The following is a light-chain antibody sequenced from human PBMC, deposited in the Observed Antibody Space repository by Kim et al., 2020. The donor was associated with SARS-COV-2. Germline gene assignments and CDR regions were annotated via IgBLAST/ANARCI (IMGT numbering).Light chain of an antibody. V-gene: IGLV1-44*01. CDR3: AAWDDSLNVV. CDR1: TSNLGSNT. Sequence: PGQRVTIFCFGSTSNLGSNTVNWYQQLPGTAPKLLIDSNNQRPSGVPDRFSGSKSGTSASLAISGLQAEDEADYYCAAWDDSLNVVFGGGTQLTVL. CDR2: SNN. J-gene: IGLJ2*01.